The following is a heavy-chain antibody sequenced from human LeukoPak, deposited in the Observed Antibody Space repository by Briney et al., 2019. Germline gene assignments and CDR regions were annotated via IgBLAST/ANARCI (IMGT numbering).Heavy chain of an antibody. CDR3: ARDMGIVVVAATQGFDY. CDR2: ISSSSSYI. CDR1: GFTFSSYS. D-gene: IGHD2-15*01. V-gene: IGHV3-21*01. J-gene: IGHJ4*02. Sequence: GSLRLSCAASGFTFSSYSMNWVRQAPGKGLEWVSSISSSSSYIYYADSVKGRFTISRDNAKNSLYLQMNSLRAEDTAVYYCARDMGIVVVAATQGFDYWGQGTLVTVSS.